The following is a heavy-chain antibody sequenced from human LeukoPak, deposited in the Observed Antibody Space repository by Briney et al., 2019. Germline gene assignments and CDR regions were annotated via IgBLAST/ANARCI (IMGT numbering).Heavy chain of an antibody. CDR3: ARLVCGGGDCPSHFDY. J-gene: IGHJ4*02. Sequence: PSETLSLTCTVSGDSISSGDYYWSWIRQPPGKGLEWIGYISHSGITYYNPSLKSRASMAVDTSKNQFSLKLSSVTAADTAIYSCARLVCGGGDCPSHFDYWAQGILVTVSS. CDR1: GDSISSGDYY. CDR2: ISHSGIT. V-gene: IGHV4-30-4*01. D-gene: IGHD2-21*02.